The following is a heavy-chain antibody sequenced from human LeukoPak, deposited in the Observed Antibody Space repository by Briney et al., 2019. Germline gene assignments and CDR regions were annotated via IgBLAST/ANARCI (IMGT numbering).Heavy chain of an antibody. CDR3: ARRYDFWSGYPTAFDY. J-gene: IGHJ4*02. CDR1: GYTFTGYY. D-gene: IGHD3-3*01. CDR2: INPTTGGT. Sequence: FVKVSCKASGYTFTGYYIHWVRQAPGQGLEWMGFINPTTGGTSYAKKFQARVTMTRDTSISTAYKELSGLRSDDTAVYYCARRYDFWSGYPTAFDYWGQGTLVTVSS. V-gene: IGHV1-2*02.